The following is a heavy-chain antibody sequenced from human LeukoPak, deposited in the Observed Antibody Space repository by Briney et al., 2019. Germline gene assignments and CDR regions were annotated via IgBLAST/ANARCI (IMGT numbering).Heavy chain of an antibody. CDR3: ARRGYSSSDFDY. Sequence: MPSETLSLTCTVSGGSISSGGYYWSWIRQAPGKGLEWIGYIYHSGSTYYNPSLKSRVTISVDRSKNQFSLKLSSVTAADTAVYYCARRGYSSSDFDYWGQGTLVTVSS. V-gene: IGHV4-30-2*01. CDR1: GGSISSGGYY. J-gene: IGHJ4*02. CDR2: IYHSGST. D-gene: IGHD6-6*01.